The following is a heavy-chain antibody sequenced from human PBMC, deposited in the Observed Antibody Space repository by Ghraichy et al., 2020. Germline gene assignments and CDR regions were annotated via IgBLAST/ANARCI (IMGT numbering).Heavy chain of an antibody. V-gene: IGHV1-2*04. CDR2: INPNSGGT. D-gene: IGHD4-23*01. CDR3: ARATTVVHYYYYGMDV. Sequence: ASVKVSCKASGYTFTGYYMHWVRQAPGQGLEWMGWINPNSGGTNYAQKYQGWVTMTRDTSISTAYMELSRLRSDDTAVYYCARATTVVHYYYYGMDVWGQGTTVTVSS. CDR1: GYTFTGYY. J-gene: IGHJ6*02.